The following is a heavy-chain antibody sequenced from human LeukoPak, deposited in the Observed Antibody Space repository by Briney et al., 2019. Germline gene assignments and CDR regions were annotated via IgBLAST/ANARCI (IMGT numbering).Heavy chain of an antibody. J-gene: IGHJ4*02. D-gene: IGHD5-12*01. CDR1: GYTFTGYY. CDR2: INPNSGDT. V-gene: IGHV1-2*02. Sequence: SVKVSCKASGYTFTGYYMHWVRQAPGQGLEWMGWINPNSGDTNYAQKFQGRVTMTRDTSIRTAYMELSGLRSDDTAVYYCAKNPYEYYFDYWGQGTLVTVSS. CDR3: AKNPYEYYFDY.